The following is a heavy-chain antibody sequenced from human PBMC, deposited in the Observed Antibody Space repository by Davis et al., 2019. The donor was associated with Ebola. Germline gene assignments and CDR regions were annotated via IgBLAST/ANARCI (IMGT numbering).Heavy chain of an antibody. D-gene: IGHD3-16*01. CDR3: AREAGGGAFDI. CDR1: GASITSFY. V-gene: IGHV4-59*01. J-gene: IGHJ3*02. Sequence: SETLSLTCTVSGASITSFYWSWIRQPPGKGLEWIGYIYYSGITHYNPSLKSRVTISVDTSKNQFSLKLRSVTAADTAVYYCAREAGGGAFDIWGQGTMITVSS. CDR2: IYYSGIT.